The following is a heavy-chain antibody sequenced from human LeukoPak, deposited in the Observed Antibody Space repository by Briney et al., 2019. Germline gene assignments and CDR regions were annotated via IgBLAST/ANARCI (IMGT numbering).Heavy chain of an antibody. D-gene: IGHD1-1*01. Sequence: GGSLRLSCAASGFTFSSYGMHWVRQAPGKGLEWVGRILSKSNGGTTDYAAPVKGRFSISRDDSKNTLYLQMNNLMTEDTAVYYCTNWNAATFDYWGQGTLVTVS. CDR1: GFTFSSYG. CDR2: ILSKSNGGTT. CDR3: TNWNAATFDY. V-gene: IGHV3-15*01. J-gene: IGHJ4*02.